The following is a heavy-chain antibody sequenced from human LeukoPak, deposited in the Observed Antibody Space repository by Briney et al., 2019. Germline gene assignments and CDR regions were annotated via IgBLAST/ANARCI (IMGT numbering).Heavy chain of an antibody. CDR2: ISAYNGNT. CDR3: ARGGGVDTTAHFDY. CDR1: GYTFTRYG. V-gene: IGHV1-18*01. D-gene: IGHD3-16*01. J-gene: IGHJ4*02. Sequence: ASVKVSCKASGYTFTRYGISWVRQTPGQGIEWMGWISAYNGNTKYAQKLQGRVTMTTDTSTSTTYMELKSLRSDDTAVYYCARGGGVDTTAHFDYWGQGTLVTVSS.